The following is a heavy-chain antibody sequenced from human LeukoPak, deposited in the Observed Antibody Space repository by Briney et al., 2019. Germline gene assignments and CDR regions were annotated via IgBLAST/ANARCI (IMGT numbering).Heavy chain of an antibody. CDR1: GITFNRYD. CDR3: AKDFWTESSGPHLDY. V-gene: IGHV3-21*01. J-gene: IGHJ4*02. D-gene: IGHD3-22*01. Sequence: PGGSLRLSCAASGITFNRYDMSWVRLGPGKGLEWVAAISSGGGSTYYTDTVKGRFTISRDNAKNSLYLQMNSLRAEDTAVYYCAKDFWTESSGPHLDYWGQGTLVTVSS. CDR2: ISSGGGST.